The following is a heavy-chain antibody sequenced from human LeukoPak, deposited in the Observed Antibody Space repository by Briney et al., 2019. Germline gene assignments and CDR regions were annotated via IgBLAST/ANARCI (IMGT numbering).Heavy chain of an antibody. CDR3: ARYLSPADSGHYLDAFDI. V-gene: IGHV3-7*01. Sequence: GGSLRLXCVGSGFNFGNYWMTWVRQAPGKGLEWVANINRDGSVKNYVDSVKGRFTISRDKAKSSLFLQANSLRAEDTAVYYCARYLSPADSGHYLDAFDIWGQGTMVTVSS. CDR2: INRDGSVK. J-gene: IGHJ3*02. CDR1: GFNFGNYW. D-gene: IGHD3-22*01.